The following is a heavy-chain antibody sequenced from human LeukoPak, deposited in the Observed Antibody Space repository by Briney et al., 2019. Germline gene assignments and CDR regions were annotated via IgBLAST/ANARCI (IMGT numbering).Heavy chain of an antibody. V-gene: IGHV1-8*01. D-gene: IGHD6-13*01. CDR2: MNTNSGDT. CDR3: ARVASSYLANYYYYYMDV. J-gene: IGHJ6*03. Sequence: ASVKLACKASGYTFTSYDINWVRQATGQGLEWMGCMNTNSGDTGYAQKFQHRVTMTRNTAISTAYMELSSLRSEDTAVYYCARVASSYLANYYYYYMDVWGKGTTVTVSS. CDR1: GYTFTSYD.